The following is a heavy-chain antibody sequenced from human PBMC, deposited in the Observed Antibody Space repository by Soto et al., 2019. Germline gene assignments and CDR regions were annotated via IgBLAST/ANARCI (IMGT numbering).Heavy chain of an antibody. CDR3: AKKKGYCGGGSCYYIED. J-gene: IGHJ6*03. V-gene: IGHV3-74*01. CDR1: GFTFSSYW. CDR2: INSDGSST. Sequence: GGSLRLSCAASGFTFSSYWMHWVRQAPGKGLVWVSRINSDGSSTSYADSVKGRFTISRDNAKNTLYLQMNSLRAEDTAVYYCAKKKGYCGGGSCYYIEDWGKGPTVNVSS. D-gene: IGHD2-15*01.